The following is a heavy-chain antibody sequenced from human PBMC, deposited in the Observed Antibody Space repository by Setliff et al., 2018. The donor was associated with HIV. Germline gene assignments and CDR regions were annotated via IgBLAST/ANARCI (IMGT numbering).Heavy chain of an antibody. CDR2: MNPYSGNT. Sequence: ASVKVSCKPSGYAFATYDINWVRQAAGQGLEWMGWMNPYSGNTGYAHKFRGRITMTRDTSRGTAHMELRSLRSDDTAVYFCSRGYASGSGSYYFDYWGQGTLVTVSS. J-gene: IGHJ4*02. CDR3: SRGYASGSGSYYFDY. D-gene: IGHD3-16*01. V-gene: IGHV1-8*02. CDR1: GYAFATYD.